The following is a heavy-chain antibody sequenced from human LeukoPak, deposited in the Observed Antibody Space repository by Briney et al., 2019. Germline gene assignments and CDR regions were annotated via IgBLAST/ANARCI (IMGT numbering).Heavy chain of an antibody. CDR3: ARVHRSEGIAAAGTGAFDI. V-gene: IGHV1-46*01. CDR1: GYTFTSYY. Sequence: ASVKVSCKASGYTFTSYYMHWVRQPPGQGLEWMGIINPSGGSTSYAQKFQGRGTMTRDTSTSTVYMELSSLRSEDTAVYYCARVHRSEGIAAAGTGAFDIWGQGTMVTVSS. D-gene: IGHD6-13*01. CDR2: INPSGGST. J-gene: IGHJ3*02.